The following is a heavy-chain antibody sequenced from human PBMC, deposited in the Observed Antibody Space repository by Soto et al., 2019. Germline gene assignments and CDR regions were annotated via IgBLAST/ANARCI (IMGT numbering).Heavy chain of an antibody. V-gene: IGHV1-46*01. J-gene: IGHJ6*02. D-gene: IGHD5-18*01. Sequence: ASVKVSCKSSGYTFTTYYIHWVRQAPGQGLEWMGIINPSGSTTSYAQNFQGRVTLTSDTSTSTAYMELSSLRSEDTAVYYCARGATAIPYYYYGMDVWGQGTTVTV. CDR1: GYTFTTYY. CDR2: INPSGSTT. CDR3: ARGATAIPYYYYGMDV.